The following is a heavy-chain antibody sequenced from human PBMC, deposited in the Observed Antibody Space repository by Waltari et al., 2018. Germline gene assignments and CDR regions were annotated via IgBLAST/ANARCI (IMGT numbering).Heavy chain of an antibody. CDR2: IYYSGST. CDR3: ARAFCSHYYDSSGYYQLSYYFDY. Sequence: QLQLQESGPGLVKPSETLSLTCTVSGGSISSSSYYWGWIRQPPGKGLEWIGSIYYSGSTYYNPSLKSRVNISVDTSNNPFSLKLRSVTAADTAVYYCARAFCSHYYDSSGYYQLSYYFDYWGQGTLVTVSS. D-gene: IGHD3-22*01. J-gene: IGHJ4*02. V-gene: IGHV4-39*07. CDR1: GGSISSSSYY.